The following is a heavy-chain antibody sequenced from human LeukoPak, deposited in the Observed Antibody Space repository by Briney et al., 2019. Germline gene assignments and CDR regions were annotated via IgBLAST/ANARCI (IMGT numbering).Heavy chain of an antibody. Sequence: GGSLRLSCAASGFTFDDYAMHWVRQAPGKGLEWVSGISWNSGSIGYADSVKGRFTISRDNAKNSLYLQMNSLRAEDTALYYCAKDSGSSRPELFDYWGQGTLVTVSS. CDR1: GFTFDDYA. D-gene: IGHD1-26*01. CDR3: AKDSGSSRPELFDY. V-gene: IGHV3-9*01. CDR2: ISWNSGSI. J-gene: IGHJ4*02.